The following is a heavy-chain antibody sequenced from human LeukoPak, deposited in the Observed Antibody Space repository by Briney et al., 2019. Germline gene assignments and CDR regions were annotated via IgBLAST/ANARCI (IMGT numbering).Heavy chain of an antibody. J-gene: IGHJ6*03. V-gene: IGHV4-34*01. CDR3: ARWRGQGRQTYYYYYMDV. CDR2: INHSGST. D-gene: IGHD3-16*01. CDR1: GGYFSGYY. Sequence: SETLSLTCAVYGGYFSGYYWSWIRQPPGKGLEWIGEINHSGSTNYNPSLKSRVTISVDTSKNQFSLKLSSVTAADTAVYYCARWRGQGRQTYYYYYMDVWGKGTTVTVSS.